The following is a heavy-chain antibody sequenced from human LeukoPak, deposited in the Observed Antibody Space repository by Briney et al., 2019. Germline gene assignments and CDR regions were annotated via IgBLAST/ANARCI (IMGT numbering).Heavy chain of an antibody. CDR1: GFTFSSCA. V-gene: IGHV3-23*01. CDR3: AKLPIVVVVAATWWFDP. D-gene: IGHD2-15*01. J-gene: IGHJ5*02. CDR2: ISGSGGST. Sequence: GVYLRLSCAASGFTFSSCAMSWVRQAPGKGLEWVSGISGSGGSTYYADSVKGRFTISRDNSKNTLYLQMNSLRAEDTAVYYCAKLPIVVVVAATWWFDPWGQGTLVTVSS.